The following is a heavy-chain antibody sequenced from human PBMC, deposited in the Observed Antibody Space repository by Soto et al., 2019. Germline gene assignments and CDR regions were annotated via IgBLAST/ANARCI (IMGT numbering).Heavy chain of an antibody. CDR3: ARGASNDSQVAFVI. Sequence: SETLSLTCVVSGGSFSTYYYNWIRQSPGKGLEWIGEINHSGNNNYSPSLKSRVTMSLDTSKNQFSLKLTSVTAADTAVYYCARGASNDSQVAFVIWGQGTLVTVS. CDR2: INHSGNN. D-gene: IGHD2-21*02. V-gene: IGHV4-34*01. CDR1: GGSFSTYY. J-gene: IGHJ3*02.